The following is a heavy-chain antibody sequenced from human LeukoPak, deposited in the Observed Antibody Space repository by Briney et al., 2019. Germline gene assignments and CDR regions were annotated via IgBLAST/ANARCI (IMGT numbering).Heavy chain of an antibody. CDR2: ISGSGGYT. CDR3: AKDLGQEYSGYGFDY. D-gene: IGHD5-12*01. CDR1: GFIFSSYA. V-gene: IGHV3-23*01. Sequence: GGSLRLSCAASGFIFSSYAMNWVRQAPEKGLEWVSTISGSGGYTYYADSVKGRFTISRDNSKNTLYLQMNSLRAGDTAIYYCAKDLGQEYSGYGFDYWGQGTLVTVSS. J-gene: IGHJ4*02.